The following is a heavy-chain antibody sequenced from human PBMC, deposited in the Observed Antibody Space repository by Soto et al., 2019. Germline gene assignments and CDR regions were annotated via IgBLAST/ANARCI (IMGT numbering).Heavy chain of an antibody. CDR3: ARGVIASYYFDY. V-gene: IGHV4-59*08. Sequence: SETLSLTCTVSGGSISSYYWSWIRQPPGKGLEWIGYIYYSGSTNYNPSLKSRVTISVDTSKNQFSLKLSSVTAADTAVYYCARGVIASYYFDYWGQGTLVTVSS. CDR1: GGSISSYY. D-gene: IGHD3-16*02. J-gene: IGHJ4*02. CDR2: IYYSGST.